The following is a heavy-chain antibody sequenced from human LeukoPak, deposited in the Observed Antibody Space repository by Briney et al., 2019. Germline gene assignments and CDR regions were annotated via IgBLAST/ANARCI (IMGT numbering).Heavy chain of an antibody. V-gene: IGHV3-30*02. CDR3: AKVVVPGSPGAYCTNGVCHFDY. Sequence: GGSLRLSCAASGFTFSSYGMHWVRQAPGKGLEWVALIRYDGSNKYYADSVKGRFTISRDNSKNTLYLQMNSLRAEDTAVYYCAKVVVPGSPGAYCTNGVCHFDYWGQGTLVTVSS. D-gene: IGHD2-8*01. CDR2: IRYDGSNK. J-gene: IGHJ4*02. CDR1: GFTFSSYG.